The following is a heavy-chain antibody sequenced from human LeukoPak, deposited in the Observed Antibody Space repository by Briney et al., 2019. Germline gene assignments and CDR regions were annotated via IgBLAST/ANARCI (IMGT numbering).Heavy chain of an antibody. V-gene: IGHV3-23*01. CDR2: ISGDAVTS. CDR3: AKDADSSGYPCFAY. J-gene: IGHJ4*02. Sequence: GGSLRLSCAASGFTFKNYAMNWVRQSPGQGLEWVSTISGDAVTSWYADSVKGRFTVSRDNSKNIVFLQMNNLRAEDTAVYYCAKDADSSGYPCFAYWGQGTLVTVSS. CDR1: GFTFKNYA. D-gene: IGHD3-22*01.